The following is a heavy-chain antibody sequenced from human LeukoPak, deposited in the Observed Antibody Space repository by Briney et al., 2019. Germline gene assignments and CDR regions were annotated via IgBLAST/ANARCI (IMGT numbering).Heavy chain of an antibody. Sequence: GGSLRLSCAASGFTFSTYSMNWVRQAPGKGLEWVSSITSSSNYIYYADSVKGRSTISRDNAKNSLYLQMNSLRAEDTAVYYCARGGSYYWGQGTLVTVSS. CDR3: ARGGSYY. V-gene: IGHV3-21*01. CDR2: ITSSSNYI. J-gene: IGHJ4*02. D-gene: IGHD1-26*01. CDR1: GFTFSTYS.